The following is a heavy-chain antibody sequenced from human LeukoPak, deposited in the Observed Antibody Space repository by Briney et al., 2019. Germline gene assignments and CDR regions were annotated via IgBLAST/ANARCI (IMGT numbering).Heavy chain of an antibody. V-gene: IGHV1-2*02. CDR3: ARDWEWELLRGAFDI. D-gene: IGHD1-26*01. CDR1: VYTFTDYY. CDR2: INPNSGGT. Sequence: ASVKVSCKASVYTFTDYYMHWVRQAPGQGLEWMGWINPNSGGTDYTQKFQGRVTMTRDTSISTAYMELGRLTSDDTAVYYCARDWEWELLRGAFDIWGQGTMVTVSS. J-gene: IGHJ3*02.